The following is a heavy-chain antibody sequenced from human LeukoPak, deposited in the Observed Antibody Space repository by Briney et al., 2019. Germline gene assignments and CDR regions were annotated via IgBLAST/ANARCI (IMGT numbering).Heavy chain of an antibody. D-gene: IGHD2-15*01. CDR2: IYYGSVFYSVST. CDR1: GGSISSSSYY. Sequence: SETLSLTCTVSGGSISSSSYYWGWIRQPPGKGLEWIVSIYYGSVFYSVSTYYNPSLKSRVTMSGDTSKNQFSLKLSSVTAADTAAYYCARLGYCSGGSCYYYYYMDVWGKGTTVTVSS. CDR3: ARLGYCSGGSCYYYYYMDV. J-gene: IGHJ6*03. V-gene: IGHV4-39*07.